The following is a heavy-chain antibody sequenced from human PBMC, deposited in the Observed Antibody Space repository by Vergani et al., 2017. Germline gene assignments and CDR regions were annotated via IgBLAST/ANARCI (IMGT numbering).Heavy chain of an antibody. Sequence: VQLVESGGGVVQPGRSLRLSCAASGFTFSSYAMSWVRQAPGKGLEWVSAISGSGGSTYYADSVKGRFTISRDNSKNTLYLQMNSLRAEDTAVYYCAKDCSCGSCLDYWGQGTLVTASS. CDR3: AKDCSCGSCLDY. J-gene: IGHJ4*02. V-gene: IGHV3-23*04. D-gene: IGHD2-15*01. CDR1: GFTFSSYA. CDR2: ISGSGGST.